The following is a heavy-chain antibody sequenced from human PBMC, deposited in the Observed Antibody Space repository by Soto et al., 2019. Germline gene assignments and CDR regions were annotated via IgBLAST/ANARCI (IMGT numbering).Heavy chain of an antibody. CDR3: ARGRLIVVVVAATPLDV. V-gene: IGHV1-69*13. D-gene: IGHD2-15*01. CDR1: GGTFSSYA. J-gene: IGHJ6*02. CDR2: IIPIFGTA. Sequence: SVKVSCKASGGTFSSYAISWVRQATGQGLEWMGGIIPIFGTANYAQKFQGRVTITADESTSTAYMELSSLRSEDTAVYYCARGRLIVVVVAATPLDVWGQGTTVTVSS.